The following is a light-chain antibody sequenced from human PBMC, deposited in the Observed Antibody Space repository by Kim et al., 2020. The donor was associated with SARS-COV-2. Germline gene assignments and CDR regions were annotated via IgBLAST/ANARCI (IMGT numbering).Light chain of an antibody. Sequence: DIVMTQSPLSLPVTPGEPASISCRSSQSLLHSNGYNYLDWYLQKPGQSPQLLIYLGSNRASGVPDRFSGSGSGTDFTLKISRVEAEDVGFYYCMQALQTPVTFGGGTKLEI. V-gene: IGKV2-28*01. CDR3: MQALQTPVT. J-gene: IGKJ4*01. CDR2: LGS. CDR1: QSLLHSNGYNY.